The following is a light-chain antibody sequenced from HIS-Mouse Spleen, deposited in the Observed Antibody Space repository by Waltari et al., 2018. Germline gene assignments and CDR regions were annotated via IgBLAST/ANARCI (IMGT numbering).Light chain of an antibody. V-gene: IGKV1-13*02. CDR3: QQFNSYPFT. Sequence: IQLTQSPSSLSASVGDRVTITCRASQGISSALAWYQQKPGKAPKLLIYDASSLESGVPSRCGGSGSGTDFTLTISSLQPEDFATYCCQQFNSYPFTFGQGTRLEIK. CDR1: QGISSA. CDR2: DAS. J-gene: IGKJ5*01.